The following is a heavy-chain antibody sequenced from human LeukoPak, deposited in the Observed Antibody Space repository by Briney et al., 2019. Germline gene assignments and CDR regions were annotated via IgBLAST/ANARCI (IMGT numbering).Heavy chain of an antibody. D-gene: IGHD6-13*01. J-gene: IGHJ4*02. CDR1: GGSFSGYY. CDR3: ARLTFNHGQQLFDY. V-gene: IGHV4-59*08. Sequence: SETLSLTCAVYGGSFSGYYWSWIRQPPGKGLEWIGYIYYSGSTNYNPSLKSRVTISVDTSKNQFSLKLSSVTAADTAVYYCARLTFNHGQQLFDYWGQGTLVTVSS. CDR2: IYYSGST.